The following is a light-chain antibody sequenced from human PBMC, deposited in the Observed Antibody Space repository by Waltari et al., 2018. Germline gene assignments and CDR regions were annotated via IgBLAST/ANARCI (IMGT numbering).Light chain of an antibody. V-gene: IGLV2-23*01. CDR1: SSDLGGYNF. CDR2: EGT. CDR3: CSYAGRITFVV. Sequence: QSALTQPASVSGSPGQSITISCTGTSSDLGGYNFVSWYQQHPGKAPEVLIYEGTKRPSGMSSRFSGSKSGNTASLTISGLQAEDEADYYCCSYAGRITFVVFGGGTKLTVL. J-gene: IGLJ2*01.